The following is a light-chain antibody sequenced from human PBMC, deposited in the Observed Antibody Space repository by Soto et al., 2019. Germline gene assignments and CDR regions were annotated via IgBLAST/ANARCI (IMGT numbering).Light chain of an antibody. Sequence: EIFMTQYPATLSWSPGERATLSWGASQSVSNYLYWYQQKPGVAPRLLIYETSRRATGIPARLSGSGYGTDFTITISSIQNEDFEVYCCQQRNNWRDTFGQGTRLEIK. CDR3: QQRNNWRDT. V-gene: IGKV3-11*01. CDR1: QSVSNY. CDR2: ETS. J-gene: IGKJ5*01.